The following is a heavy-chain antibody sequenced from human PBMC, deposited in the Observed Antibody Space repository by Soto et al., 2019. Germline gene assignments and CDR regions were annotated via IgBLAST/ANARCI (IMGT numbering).Heavy chain of an antibody. D-gene: IGHD6-13*01. CDR1: GYTFTGYY. Sequence: QVQLVQSGAEVKKPGASVKVSCKASGYTFTGYYMHWVRQAPGQGLEWMGWINPNSGGTNYAQKFQGWVTMTRDTSISTAYMELSRLRSDDTAVYYCARAHPSSIAAAGINAFDIWGQGTMVTVSS. V-gene: IGHV1-2*04. CDR3: ARAHPSSIAAAGINAFDI. CDR2: INPNSGGT. J-gene: IGHJ3*02.